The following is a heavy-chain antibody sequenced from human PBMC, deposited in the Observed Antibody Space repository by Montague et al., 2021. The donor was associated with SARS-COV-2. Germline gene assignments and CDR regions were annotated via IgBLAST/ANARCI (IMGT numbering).Heavy chain of an antibody. J-gene: IGHJ4*02. D-gene: IGHD1-20*01. CDR2: INYSGST. V-gene: IGHV4-59*12. CDR1: GGSFSTYY. Sequence: SETLSLTCAVSGGSFSTYYWNWIRQFPGKGLEWIGYINYSGSTNYNPSLKSRVTMSVDTSKNQFSLKLSSVTAADTAVYYCVRDQGRSNWNYPDYWGQGTLVTVSS. CDR3: VRDQGRSNWNYPDY.